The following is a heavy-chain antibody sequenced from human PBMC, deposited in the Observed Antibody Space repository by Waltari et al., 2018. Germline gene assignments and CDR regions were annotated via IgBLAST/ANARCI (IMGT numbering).Heavy chain of an antibody. J-gene: IGHJ4*02. CDR2: LYYSGNT. V-gene: IGHV4-59*01. CDR3: ARARATVTTSFDY. Sequence: QVQLQESGPGLVKPSETLSLTCTVSGGSISSYYWSWIRQPPVKGLEWIGYLYYSGNTNYNPSLKSRVTISVDTSKNQFSLKLSSVTAADTAVYYCARARATVTTSFDYWGQGTLVTVSS. D-gene: IGHD4-17*01. CDR1: GGSISSYY.